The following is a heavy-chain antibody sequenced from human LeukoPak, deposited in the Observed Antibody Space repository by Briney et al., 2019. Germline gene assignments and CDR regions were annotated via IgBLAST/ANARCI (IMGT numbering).Heavy chain of an antibody. V-gene: IGHV1-69*13. Sequence: SVKVSCKASGGTFSSYAISWVRQAPGQGLEWMGGIIPIFGTANYAQKFQGRVTITADESTSTAYMELSSLRSEDTAVYYCASLRLGELSFLYYFDYWGQGTLVTVSS. CDR1: GGTFSSYA. CDR3: ASLRLGELSFLYYFDY. CDR2: IIPIFGTA. D-gene: IGHD3-16*02. J-gene: IGHJ4*02.